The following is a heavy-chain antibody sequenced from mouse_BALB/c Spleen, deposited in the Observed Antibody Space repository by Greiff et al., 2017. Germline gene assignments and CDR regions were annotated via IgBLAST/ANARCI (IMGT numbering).Heavy chain of an antibody. CDR1: GYTFSSYW. CDR2: ILPGSGST. J-gene: IGHJ3*01. Sequence: QVQLQQSGAELMKPGASVKISCKATGYTFSSYWIEWVKQRPGHGLEWIGEILPGSGSTNYNEKFKGKATFTADTSSNTAYMQLSSLTSEDSAVYYCARVPAWFAYWGQGTLVTVSA. V-gene: IGHV1-9*01. CDR3: ARVPAWFAY.